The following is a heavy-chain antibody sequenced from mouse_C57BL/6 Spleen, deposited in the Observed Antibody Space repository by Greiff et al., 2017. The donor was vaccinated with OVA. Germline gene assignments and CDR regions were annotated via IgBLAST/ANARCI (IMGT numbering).Heavy chain of an antibody. CDR1: GYTFTDYN. CDR3: ASPAYYSNPYAMDY. J-gene: IGHJ4*01. D-gene: IGHD2-5*01. V-gene: IGHV1-22*01. Sequence: VQLQQSGPELVKPGASVKMSCKASGYTFTDYNMHWVKQSHGKSLEWIGYINPNNGGTSYNQKFKGKATLTVNKSSSTAYMELRSLTSEDSAVYYCASPAYYSNPYAMDYWGQGTSVTVSS. CDR2: INPNNGGT.